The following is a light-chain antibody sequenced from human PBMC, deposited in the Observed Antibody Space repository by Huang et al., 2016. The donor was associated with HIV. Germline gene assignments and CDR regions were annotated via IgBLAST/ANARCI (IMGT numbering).Light chain of an antibody. CDR3: HQYSDRNT. Sequence: EVEMTQSPATLSVSPWERVTLSCRASQSISSSLAWFQHKPGQAPRLVIYGASTRATGIPARFSGSGSGTEFTLTINSLQSEDFAVYYCHQYSDRNTFGQGTKLEIK. CDR1: QSISSS. V-gene: IGKV3-15*01. CDR2: GAS. J-gene: IGKJ2*01.